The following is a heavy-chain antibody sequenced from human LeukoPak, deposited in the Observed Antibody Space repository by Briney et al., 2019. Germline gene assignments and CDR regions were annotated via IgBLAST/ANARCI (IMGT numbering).Heavy chain of an antibody. Sequence: GASVKVSCKASGYTFTSYGISWVRQAPGQGLEWMGWISAYNGNTNYAQKFQGRVTITADESTSTAYMELSSLRSEDTAVYYCARRVGSSSWYGPRYYYGMDVWGQGTTVTVSS. CDR1: GYTFTSYG. D-gene: IGHD6-13*01. CDR2: ISAYNGNT. CDR3: ARRVGSSSWYGPRYYYGMDV. V-gene: IGHV1-18*01. J-gene: IGHJ6*02.